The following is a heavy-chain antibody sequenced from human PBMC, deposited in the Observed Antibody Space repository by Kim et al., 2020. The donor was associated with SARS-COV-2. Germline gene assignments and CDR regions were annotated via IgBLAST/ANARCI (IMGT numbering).Heavy chain of an antibody. CDR1: GFTFTRYV. CDR3: AKGRGDGWYYFNY. Sequence: GGSLRRSCAASGFTFTRYVMSWVRQAPGKGLEWVSGISDSGGSTYYADSVKGRFTISRDNSQNTLFLQMNSLRAEDTAVYYCAKGRGDGWYYFNYWGQGTLVTVSS. V-gene: IGHV3-23*01. CDR2: ISDSGGST. J-gene: IGHJ4*02. D-gene: IGHD6-19*01.